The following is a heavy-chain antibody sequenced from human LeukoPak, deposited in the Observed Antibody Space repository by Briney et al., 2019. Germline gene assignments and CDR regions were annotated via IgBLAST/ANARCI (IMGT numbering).Heavy chain of an antibody. CDR2: ITWNSGSI. J-gene: IGHJ3*02. CDR1: GFTFDDYA. Sequence: GRSLRLSCAASGFTFDDYAMDWVRQAPGKDLEWVSGITWNSGSIGYAGSVKGRFTISRDNAKNSLYLQMNSLRPEDTALYYCAKDKTGSGSGGAFDIWGQGTMVTVSS. D-gene: IGHD3-10*01. CDR3: AKDKTGSGSGGAFDI. V-gene: IGHV3-9*01.